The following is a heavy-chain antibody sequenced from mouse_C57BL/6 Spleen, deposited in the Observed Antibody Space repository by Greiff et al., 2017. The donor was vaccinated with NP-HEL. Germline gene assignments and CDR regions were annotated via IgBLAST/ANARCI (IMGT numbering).Heavy chain of an antibody. V-gene: IGHV1-22*01. CDR1: GYTFTDYN. CDR2: INPNNGGT. J-gene: IGHJ3*01. CDR3: ASSPPYGDFAY. D-gene: IGHD2-13*01. Sequence: VQLQQSGPELVKPGASVKMSCKASGYTFTDYNMHWVKQSHGKSLEWIGYINPNNGGTSYNQKFKGKATLTVNKSSSTAYMELRSLTSEDSAVYYCASSPPYGDFAYWGQGTLVTVSA.